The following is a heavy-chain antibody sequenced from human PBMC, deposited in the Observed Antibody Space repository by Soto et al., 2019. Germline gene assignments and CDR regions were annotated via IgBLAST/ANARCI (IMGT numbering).Heavy chain of an antibody. CDR2: ISYDGSNK. J-gene: IGHJ4*02. CDR1: GFTFSSYA. Sequence: CAASGFTFSSYAMHWVRQAPGKGLEWVAVISYDGSNKYYADSVKGRFTISRDNSKNTLYLQMNSLRAEDTAVYYCARDRELYFDYWGQGTLVTVSS. V-gene: IGHV3-30-3*01. CDR3: ARDRELYFDY. D-gene: IGHD3-10*01.